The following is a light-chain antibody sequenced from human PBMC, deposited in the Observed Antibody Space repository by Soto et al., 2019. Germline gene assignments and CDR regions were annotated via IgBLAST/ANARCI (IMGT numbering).Light chain of an antibody. Sequence: QTVVTQEPSLSVSPGGTVTLTCGLTSGSVSTSFYASWYQLTPGQAPRTLIHSTNIRSSGVPDRFSGSILGNKAALTITGAQADDESHYFGILYMGSAIWVFGGVTKVTVL. CDR1: SGSVSTSFY. V-gene: IGLV8-61*01. CDR2: STN. J-gene: IGLJ3*02. CDR3: ILYMGSAIWV.